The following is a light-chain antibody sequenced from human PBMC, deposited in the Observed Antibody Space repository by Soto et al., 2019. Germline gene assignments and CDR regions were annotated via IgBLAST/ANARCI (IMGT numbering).Light chain of an antibody. V-gene: IGKV3-20*01. Sequence: EIGLMQSPGTLSLSPGERATLSCRASQSVSGSYLAWYQQKPGQAPRLLIYGASTRATGIPDRFSGSGSGTDFTLTISRLEPEDFAVFYCQQYGGSPLTFGGGTQVEIK. J-gene: IGKJ4*01. CDR3: QQYGGSPLT. CDR1: QSVSGSY. CDR2: GAS.